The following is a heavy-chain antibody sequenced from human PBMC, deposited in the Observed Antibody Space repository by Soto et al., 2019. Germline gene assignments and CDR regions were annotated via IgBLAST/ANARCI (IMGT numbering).Heavy chain of an antibody. D-gene: IGHD3-3*02. J-gene: IGHJ6*02. V-gene: IGHV5-51*01. CDR3: ASTINPLLEWLSPGYYYYGMDV. Sequence: PGESLKISCKGSGYSFTSYCIGWVRQMPGKGLEWMGIIYPGDSDTRYSPSFQGQVTISADKSISTAYLQWSSLKASDTAMYYCASTINPLLEWLSPGYYYYGMDVWGQGTTVTVSS. CDR2: IYPGDSDT. CDR1: GYSFTSYC.